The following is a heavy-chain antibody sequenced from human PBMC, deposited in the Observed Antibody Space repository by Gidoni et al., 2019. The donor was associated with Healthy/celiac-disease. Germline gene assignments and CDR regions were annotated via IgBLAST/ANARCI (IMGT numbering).Heavy chain of an antibody. CDR3: VKDDSGWRNWFDP. CDR2: MSPNSGKA. Sequence: QAQLVQSGDEVKKPGASVKVSCKASGYTFTSYDLNWVRQVTGQGLEWMGWMSPNSGKAGYAEKFRGRVTMTRNTSTSTAYMELSGLTSEDTAVYFCVKDDSGWRNWFDPWGQGTRVIVSS. D-gene: IGHD6-19*01. J-gene: IGHJ5*02. V-gene: IGHV1-8*01. CDR1: GYTFTSYD.